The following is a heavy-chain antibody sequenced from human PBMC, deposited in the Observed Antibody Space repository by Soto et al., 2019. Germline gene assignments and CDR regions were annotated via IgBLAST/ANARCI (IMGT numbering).Heavy chain of an antibody. CDR3: AKGGRIPTSSVDY. V-gene: IGHV3-30*18. Sequence: GGSLRLSCAASGFTFSYYGLHWVRHAPGKGLEWVAGISYDGSNRYYGDSVKGRFSISRDNPNNTLYLQMNSLRDEDTAVYYCAKGGRIPTSSVDYWGQGTLVTVSA. D-gene: IGHD2-2*01. J-gene: IGHJ4*02. CDR2: ISYDGSNR. CDR1: GFTFSYYG.